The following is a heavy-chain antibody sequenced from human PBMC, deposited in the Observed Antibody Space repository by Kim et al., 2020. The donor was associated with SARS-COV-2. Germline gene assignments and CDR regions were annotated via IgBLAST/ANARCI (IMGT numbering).Heavy chain of an antibody. J-gene: IGHJ4*02. Sequence: YADSVKGRFTISRDNAKNSLYLQMNSLRAEDTAVYYCARDFEYDSSGYWVWGQGTLVTVSS. D-gene: IGHD3-22*01. CDR3: ARDFEYDSSGYWV. V-gene: IGHV3-11*06.